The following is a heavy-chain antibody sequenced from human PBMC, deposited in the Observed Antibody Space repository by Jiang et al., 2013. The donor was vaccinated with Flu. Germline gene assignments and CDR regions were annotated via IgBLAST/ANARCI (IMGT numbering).Heavy chain of an antibody. Sequence: KVSCKASGYTFTGYDINWVRQATGQGLEWMGWMNPNSGNTGYAQKFQGRFTMSRNTSISTAYMELSSLRSEDTAVYYCARSSGSRGDYWGQGTLVTVSS. CDR1: GYTFTGYD. CDR2: MNPNSGNT. D-gene: IGHD1-26*01. CDR3: ARSSGSRGDY. J-gene: IGHJ4*02. V-gene: IGHV1-8*01.